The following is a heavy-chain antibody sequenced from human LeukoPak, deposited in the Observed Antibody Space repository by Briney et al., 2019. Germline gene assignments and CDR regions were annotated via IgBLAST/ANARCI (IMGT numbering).Heavy chain of an antibody. V-gene: IGHV1-24*01. D-gene: IGHD4-23*01. CDR3: ATLPYGGNSKEAFDI. Sequence: ASVKVSCKVSGYTLTELSMHWVRQAPGKGLERMGDFDPEDGETIYAQKFQGGVTMTEDTSTDTAHMELSSLRSEDTAVYYCATLPYGGNSKEAFDIWGQGTMVTVSS. CDR1: GYTLTELS. CDR2: FDPEDGET. J-gene: IGHJ3*02.